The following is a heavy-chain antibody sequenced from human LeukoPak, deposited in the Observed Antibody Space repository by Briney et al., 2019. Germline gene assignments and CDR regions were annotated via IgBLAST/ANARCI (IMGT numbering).Heavy chain of an antibody. CDR1: GFTFGDYA. V-gene: IGHV3-9*01. Sequence: PGGSLRLSCAASGFTFGDYAMHWVRQAPGKGLEWVSGVSWNSGTIAYADSVKGRFTLSRDNAKNSVFLQMNSLRAEDAAIYYCAKGCGGDCYRPLYWGQGTLVTVSS. D-gene: IGHD2-21*02. J-gene: IGHJ4*02. CDR3: AKGCGGDCYRPLY. CDR2: VSWNSGTI.